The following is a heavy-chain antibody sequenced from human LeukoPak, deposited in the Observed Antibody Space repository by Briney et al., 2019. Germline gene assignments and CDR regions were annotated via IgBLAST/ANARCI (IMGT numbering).Heavy chain of an antibody. Sequence: GGSLRLSCAASGFTFSSYGMHWVRQAPGKGLEWVAFIRYDGSNKYYADSVKGRFTISRDNAKNSLYLQMNSLRAEDTALYYCAKDISYYDSSGYPWAFDIWGQGTMVTVSS. CDR1: GFTFSSYG. J-gene: IGHJ3*02. V-gene: IGHV3-30*02. D-gene: IGHD3-22*01. CDR2: IRYDGSNK. CDR3: AKDISYYDSSGYPWAFDI.